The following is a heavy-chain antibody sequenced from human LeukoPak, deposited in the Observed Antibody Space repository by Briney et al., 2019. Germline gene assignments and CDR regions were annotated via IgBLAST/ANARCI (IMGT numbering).Heavy chain of an antibody. CDR3: ARGHLNLRPIENWFDP. CDR2: INAGNGNT. Sequence: EASVKVSCKASGYTFTSYAMHWVRQAPGQRLEWMGWINAGNGNTKYSQKFQGRVTITRDTSASTAYMELSSLRSEDTAVYYCARGHLNLRPIENWFDPWGQGTLVTVSS. CDR1: GYTFTSYA. D-gene: IGHD3-10*01. J-gene: IGHJ5*02. V-gene: IGHV1-3*01.